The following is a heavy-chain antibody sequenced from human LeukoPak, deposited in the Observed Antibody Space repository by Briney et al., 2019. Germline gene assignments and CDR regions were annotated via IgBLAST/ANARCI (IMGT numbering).Heavy chain of an antibody. V-gene: IGHV4-59*08. CDR1: GGSISSYY. D-gene: IGHD5-12*01. Sequence: SETLSLTCTVSGGSISSYYWSWIRQPPGKGLEWIGYIYYSGSTNYNPSLKSRVTISVDTSKNQFSLKLSSVTAADTAVYYCATLDSGYDFWGVDYWGQGTLVTVFS. CDR3: ATLDSGYDFWGVDY. J-gene: IGHJ4*02. CDR2: IYYSGST.